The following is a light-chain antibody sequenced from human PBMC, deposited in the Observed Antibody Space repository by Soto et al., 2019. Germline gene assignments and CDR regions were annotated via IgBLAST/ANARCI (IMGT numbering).Light chain of an antibody. CDR3: QQSYSNPIT. Sequence: DIQMTQTPSSLSASVGDRVTLTCRPSQSISTYLNWYQEKPGKAPKLLIYAASNLHSGVPSRFSGSGSGTDFTLTISSLQPEDFATYYCQQSYSNPITFGQGTRLEIK. V-gene: IGKV1-39*01. CDR1: QSISTY. CDR2: AAS. J-gene: IGKJ5*01.